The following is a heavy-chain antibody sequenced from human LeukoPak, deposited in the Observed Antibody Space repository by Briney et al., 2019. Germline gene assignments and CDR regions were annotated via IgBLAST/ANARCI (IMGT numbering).Heavy chain of an antibody. J-gene: IGHJ6*03. CDR2: ISYDGSNK. CDR1: GFTFSSYA. CDR3: ARVQRGYSYNPLGYYYYYMDV. V-gene: IGHV3-30*04. D-gene: IGHD5-18*01. Sequence: GTSLRLSCAASGFTFSSYAIHWVRQAPGKGLEWVAVISYDGSNKYYADSVKGRFTISRDNSKNTLYLQMNSLRAEDTAVYYCARVQRGYSYNPLGYYYYYMDVWGKGTTVTVSS.